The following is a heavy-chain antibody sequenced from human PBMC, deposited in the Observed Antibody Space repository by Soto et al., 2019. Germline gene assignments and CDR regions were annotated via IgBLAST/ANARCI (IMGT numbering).Heavy chain of an antibody. CDR3: AHTPEPAFDI. CDR2: IYWDDDK. CDR1: GFSLSTSEVG. Sequence: QITLKESGPTLVKPTQTLTLTCTFSGFSLSTSEVGVGWIRQPPGKALEWLALIYWDDDKRYSPSLKTRLTIXKDTSKHQVVLTMTNMDPVDTATYSCAHTPEPAFDIWGQGTMVTVSS. J-gene: IGHJ3*02. V-gene: IGHV2-5*02.